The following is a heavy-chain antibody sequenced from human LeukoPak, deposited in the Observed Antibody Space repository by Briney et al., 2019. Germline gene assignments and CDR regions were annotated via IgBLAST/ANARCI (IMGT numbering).Heavy chain of an antibody. V-gene: IGHV3-7*03. D-gene: IGHD4-17*01. CDR1: GFTFSSYW. CDR2: INHNGNVN. CDR3: ANTHDYGADNWLDP. J-gene: IGHJ5*02. Sequence: GGSLRLSCAASGFTFSSYWMNWARQAPGKGLEWVASINHNGNVNYYVDSVKGRFTISRDNSKNTVYLQMNSLRAEDTAVYYCANTHDYGADNWLDPWGQGTLVTVSS.